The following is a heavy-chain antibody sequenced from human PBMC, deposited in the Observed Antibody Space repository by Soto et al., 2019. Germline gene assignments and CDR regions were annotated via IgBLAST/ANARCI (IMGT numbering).Heavy chain of an antibody. CDR1: GFTFSSYA. D-gene: IGHD4-17*01. CDR2: ISYDGSNK. Sequence: GGSLRLSCAASGFTFSSYAMHWVRQAPGKGLEWVAVISYDGSNKYYADSVKGRFTISRDNSKNTLYLQMNSLRAEDTAVYYCARDATVTTAFPTFWQNYGMDVWGQGTTVTVSS. CDR3: ARDATVTTAFPTFWQNYGMDV. J-gene: IGHJ6*02. V-gene: IGHV3-30-3*01.